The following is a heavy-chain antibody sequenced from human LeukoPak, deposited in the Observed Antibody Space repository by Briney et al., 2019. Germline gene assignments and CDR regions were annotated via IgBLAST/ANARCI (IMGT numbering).Heavy chain of an antibody. CDR3: ARTMVRGVIPDY. CDR2: ISAYNGNT. D-gene: IGHD3-10*01. Sequence: ASVKVSCKASGYTFTSYGISWVRQAPGQRLEWMGWISAYNGNTNYAQKFQGRVTMTRDTSISTAYMELSRLRSDDTAVYYCARTMVRGVIPDYWGQGTLVTVSS. CDR1: GYTFTSYG. V-gene: IGHV1-18*01. J-gene: IGHJ4*02.